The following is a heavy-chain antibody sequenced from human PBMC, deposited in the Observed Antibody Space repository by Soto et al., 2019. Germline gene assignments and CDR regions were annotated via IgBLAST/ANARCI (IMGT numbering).Heavy chain of an antibody. V-gene: IGHV1-69*13. CDR3: ARYRRSIAARTYYYYGMDV. J-gene: IGHJ6*02. CDR1: GGTLSSYA. D-gene: IGHD6-6*01. Sequence: GASVKVSCKASGGTLSSYAISWVRQAPGQGLAWRGGIIPIFGTPDYAESHQGRVTIAADESTSTAYMELSSLRSEDTAVYYCARYRRSIAARTYYYYGMDVWGQGTTVTVSS. CDR2: IIPIFGTP.